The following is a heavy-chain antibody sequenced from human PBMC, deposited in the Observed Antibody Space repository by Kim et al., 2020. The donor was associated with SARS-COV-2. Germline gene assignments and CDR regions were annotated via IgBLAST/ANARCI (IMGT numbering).Heavy chain of an antibody. CDR2: MNPNLGNT. D-gene: IGHD1-1*01. J-gene: IGHJ6*02. Sequence: ASVKVSCKASGYSFTGYDINWVRQATGQGLEWMGWMNPNLGNTGYAQKFQGRVTLTWDTSIRTAYMELSSLKSEDTAVYYCARRAPSLEYKYFAMDVWRQVTTVSVAS. CDR3: ARRAPSLEYKYFAMDV. CDR1: GYSFTGYD. V-gene: IGHV1-8*01.